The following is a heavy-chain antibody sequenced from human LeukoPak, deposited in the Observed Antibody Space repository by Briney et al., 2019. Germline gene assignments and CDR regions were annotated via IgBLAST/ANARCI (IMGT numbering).Heavy chain of an antibody. CDR3: ARDRFAY. J-gene: IGHJ4*02. CDR1: GGTFNIYA. D-gene: IGHD3-3*01. V-gene: IGHV1-46*02. CDR2: INPSGGST. Sequence: ASVKVSCKASGGTFNIYAISWVRQAPGQGLEWMGIINPSGGSTSYAQKFQGRVTMTRDTSTSTVYMELSSLRSEDTAVYYCARDRFAYWGQGTLVTVSS.